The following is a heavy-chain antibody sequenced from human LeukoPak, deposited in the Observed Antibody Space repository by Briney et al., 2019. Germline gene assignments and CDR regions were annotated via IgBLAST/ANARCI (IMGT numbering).Heavy chain of an antibody. Sequence: SETLSLTCTVSGGSISSSSYYWGWIRQPPGKGLEWIGSIYYSGSTYYNPSLKSRVTISVGTSKNQFSLKLSSVTAADTAVYYCARDGAAPPDGYFDYWGQGTLVTVSS. CDR2: IYYSGST. V-gene: IGHV4-39*07. J-gene: IGHJ4*02. CDR3: ARDGAAPPDGYFDY. CDR1: GGSISSSSYY. D-gene: IGHD6-6*01.